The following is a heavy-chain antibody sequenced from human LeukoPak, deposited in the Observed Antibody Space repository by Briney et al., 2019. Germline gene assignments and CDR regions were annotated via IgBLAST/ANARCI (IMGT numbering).Heavy chain of an antibody. Sequence: PSETLFLTCTVSAASFISSSHHWGWIRQSPGKGLEWIGTVYYGRTTYYNPSLDGRVTISLDTSANHFSLQLNSVTAADTAVYYCVRHDGRGGATMGAFDSWGQGSLVTVSP. CDR1: AASFISSSHH. D-gene: IGHD5-12*01. V-gene: IGHV4-39*01. CDR2: VYYGRTT. CDR3: VRHDGRGGATMGAFDS. J-gene: IGHJ5*01.